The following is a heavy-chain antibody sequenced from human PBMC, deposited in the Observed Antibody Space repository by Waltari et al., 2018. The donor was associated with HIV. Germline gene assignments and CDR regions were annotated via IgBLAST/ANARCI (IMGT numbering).Heavy chain of an antibody. CDR2: VNPMDVGT. Sequence: QVQLVQSGAEMRKPGASVTLSCKASGYRFNNYYLHWVRQAPGQGLEWMGIVNPMDVGTHYAQNFQDRVTMTRDTSTTTVYMELSSLRSEDTAVYYCTRSKNYYYHMDVWGQGTTVIVSS. CDR1: GYRFNNYY. CDR3: TRSKNYYYHMDV. V-gene: IGHV1-46*02. J-gene: IGHJ6*02.